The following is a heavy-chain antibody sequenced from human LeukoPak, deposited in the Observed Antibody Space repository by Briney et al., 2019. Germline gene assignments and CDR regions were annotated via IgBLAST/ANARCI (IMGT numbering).Heavy chain of an antibody. CDR2: ISSSSSYI. D-gene: IGHD6-19*01. V-gene: IGHV3-21*01. Sequence: GGSLRLSCAPSGFTFSSYSMNWVRQAPGKGLEWVSSISSSSSYIYYADSVKGRFTISRDNARSSLYLQMNSLRAEDTAVYYCARHSAWCFDSWGQGTLVTVSS. CDR1: GFTFSSYS. J-gene: IGHJ4*02. CDR3: ARHSAWCFDS.